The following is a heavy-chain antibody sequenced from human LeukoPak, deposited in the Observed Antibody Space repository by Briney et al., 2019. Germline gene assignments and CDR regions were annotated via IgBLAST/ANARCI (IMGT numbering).Heavy chain of an antibody. V-gene: IGHV3-23*01. CDR3: AQDRAYIQFYF. J-gene: IGHJ4*02. Sequence: GGSLRLSCAASGFTFSSYAMSWVRQAPGKGLEWVSAISGTGDSTYYADSVKGRFIISRDSSKNTLYLQMNSLRAEATALYYCAQDRAYIQFYFWGQGTLVTVSS. CDR2: ISGTGDST. D-gene: IGHD5-18*01. CDR1: GFTFSSYA.